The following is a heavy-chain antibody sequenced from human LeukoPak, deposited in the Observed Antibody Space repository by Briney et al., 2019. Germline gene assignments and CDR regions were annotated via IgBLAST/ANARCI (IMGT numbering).Heavy chain of an antibody. Sequence: PSETLSLTCGVFGGSFSGYYWNWIRQPPGKGLEWIGYIYYTGNTNYNPSLKSRVTISVDTSKNQFSLKLSSVTAADTAVYYCARDRLQLQSWGQGTLVTVSS. D-gene: IGHD1-1*01. CDR1: GGSFSGYY. V-gene: IGHV4-59*01. CDR3: ARDRLQLQS. CDR2: IYYTGNT. J-gene: IGHJ5*02.